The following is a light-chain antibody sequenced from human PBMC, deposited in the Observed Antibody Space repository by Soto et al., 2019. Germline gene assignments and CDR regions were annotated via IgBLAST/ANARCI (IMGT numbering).Light chain of an antibody. J-gene: IGKJ3*01. V-gene: IGKV3-20*01. CDR3: QQYGSSPLT. CDR2: GAS. Sequence: EIVMTESPGTLSFCRGVRQTLSGRASQSVSSSYLAWYQQKPGQAPRLLIYGASSRATGIPDRFSGSGSGTDFTLTISRLEPEDFAVYYCQQYGSSPLTFGPGTKVDIK. CDR1: QSVSSSY.